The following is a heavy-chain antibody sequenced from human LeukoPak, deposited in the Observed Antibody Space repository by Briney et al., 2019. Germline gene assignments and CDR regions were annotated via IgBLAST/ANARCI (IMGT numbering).Heavy chain of an antibody. Sequence: GGSLRLSCAASGFTFSSYGMSWVRQAPGKGLERVSSITSSGSYIYYADSVMGRFTISRDNTNNSLYLQMNSLRAEDTAVYYCARHVVAVGFDYWGQGTLVTVSS. CDR2: ITSSGSYI. V-gene: IGHV3-21*01. J-gene: IGHJ4*02. CDR1: GFTFSSYG. CDR3: ARHVVAVGFDY. D-gene: IGHD3-22*01.